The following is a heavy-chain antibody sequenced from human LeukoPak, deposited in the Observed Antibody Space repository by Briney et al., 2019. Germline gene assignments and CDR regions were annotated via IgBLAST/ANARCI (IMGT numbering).Heavy chain of an antibody. Sequence: GSLRLSCAASGFTVSSNYMSWVRQPPGKGLEWVSVIYSGGTTYYADSAKGRFTIPRDNSKNTLFLQMNSLRAEDTAVYYCARGDSSGSYPYYFDYWGQGTLVTVSS. CDR3: ARGDSSGSYPYYFDY. V-gene: IGHV3-53*01. J-gene: IGHJ4*02. D-gene: IGHD3-22*01. CDR2: IYSGGTT. CDR1: GFTVSSNY.